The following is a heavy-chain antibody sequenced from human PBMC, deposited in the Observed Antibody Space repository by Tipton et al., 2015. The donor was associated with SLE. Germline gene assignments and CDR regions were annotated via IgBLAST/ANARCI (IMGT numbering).Heavy chain of an antibody. D-gene: IGHD1-26*01. V-gene: IGHV4-4*01. CDR3: ARGEQIEGFDP. CDR2: VHHTGCN. CDR1: GLSMTTRPW. J-gene: IGHJ5*02. Sequence: TLSLTCSVSGLSMTTRPWWTWVRQPPGMGLSWVGEVHHTGCNNYTPSLRSRVTISMDTSKSQFSLTLKSVTAADTAVYFCARGEQIEGFDPWGQGALVAVAA.